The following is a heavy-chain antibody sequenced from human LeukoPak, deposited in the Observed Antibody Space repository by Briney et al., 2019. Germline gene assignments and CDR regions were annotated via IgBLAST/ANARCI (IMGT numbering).Heavy chain of an antibody. J-gene: IGHJ4*02. CDR1: GFTFSSYS. CDR3: ARDPADYLRYFDWLLPPVYYFDY. D-gene: IGHD3-9*01. CDR2: ISSSSSTI. V-gene: IGHV3-48*04. Sequence: GGSLRLSCAASGFTFSSYSMNWVRQAPGKGLEWVSYISSSSSTIYYADSVKGRFTISRDNAKNSLYLQMNSLRAEDTAVYYCARDPADYLRYFDWLLPPVYYFDYWGQGTLVTVSS.